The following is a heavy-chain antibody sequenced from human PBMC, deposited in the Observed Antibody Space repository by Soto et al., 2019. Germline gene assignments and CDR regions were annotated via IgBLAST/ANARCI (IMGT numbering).Heavy chain of an antibody. CDR1: GFTFSNAW. D-gene: IGHD5-12*01. CDR2: IKSKTDGGTT. Sequence: EVQLVESGGGLVKPGGSLRLSCAASGFTFSNAWMSWVRQAPGKGLEWVGRIKSKTDGGTTDYAAPVKGRFTISRDDSKNPLDLEMNSLKTEDTAVYYCTTDMSSGYDSYYYYGMDVWGQGTTVTVSS. J-gene: IGHJ6*02. CDR3: TTDMSSGYDSYYYYGMDV. V-gene: IGHV3-15*01.